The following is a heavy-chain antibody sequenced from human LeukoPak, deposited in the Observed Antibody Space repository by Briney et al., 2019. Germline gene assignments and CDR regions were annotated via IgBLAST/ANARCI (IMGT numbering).Heavy chain of an antibody. V-gene: IGHV3-30*02. CDR2: TRYDGSDK. CDR3: AKDRHVWGYSYGETFDF. J-gene: IGHJ4*02. CDR1: GFTFSSYG. Sequence: GGSLRLSCAASGFTFSSYGMHWVRQAPDKGLEWVAFTRYDGSDKYYVDSVKGRFTISRDNSKNTLYLQMNSLRSEDTAVYYCAKDRHVWGYSYGETFDFWGQGTLVTVSS. D-gene: IGHD5-18*01.